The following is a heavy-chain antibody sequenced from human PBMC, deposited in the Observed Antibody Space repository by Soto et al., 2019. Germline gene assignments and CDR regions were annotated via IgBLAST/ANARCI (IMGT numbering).Heavy chain of an antibody. V-gene: IGHV3-30-3*01. Sequence: GGSLRLSCAASGFTFSSYAMHWVRQAPGKGLEWVAVISYDGSNKYYADSVKGRFTISRDNSKNTLYLQMNSLRAEDTAVYYCARDQRGATGYYYYGMDVWGQGTTVTVSS. CDR3: ARDQRGATGYYYYGMDV. J-gene: IGHJ6*02. D-gene: IGHD3-16*01. CDR1: GFTFSSYA. CDR2: ISYDGSNK.